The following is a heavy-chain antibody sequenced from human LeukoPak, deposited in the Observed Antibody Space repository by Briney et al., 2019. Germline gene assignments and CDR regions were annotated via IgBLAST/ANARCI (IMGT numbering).Heavy chain of an antibody. CDR1: GYTFTGYY. Sequence: ASVKVSCKASGYTFTGYYMHWVRQAPGQGLEWMGRINPNSGGTNYAQKFQGRVTMTRDTSISTAYMELSRLRSDDTAVYYCARDFTIVVVPAVYYYGMDVWGQGTTVTVSS. D-gene: IGHD2-2*01. CDR3: ARDFTIVVVPAVYYYGMDV. V-gene: IGHV1-2*06. CDR2: INPNSGGT. J-gene: IGHJ6*02.